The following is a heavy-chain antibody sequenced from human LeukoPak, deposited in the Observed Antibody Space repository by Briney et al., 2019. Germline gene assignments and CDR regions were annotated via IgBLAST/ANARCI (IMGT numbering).Heavy chain of an antibody. CDR3: ARADRSGWDQYYYMDV. D-gene: IGHD6-19*01. V-gene: IGHV1-2*02. Sequence: ASVKVSCKASGYTFTGYYMHWVRQAPGQGLEWMGWINPNSGGTNYAQKFQGRVTMTRDTSISTAYMELSRLRSDDTAVYYCARADRSGWDQYYYMDVWGKGTTVTISS. CDR2: INPNSGGT. CDR1: GYTFTGYY. J-gene: IGHJ6*03.